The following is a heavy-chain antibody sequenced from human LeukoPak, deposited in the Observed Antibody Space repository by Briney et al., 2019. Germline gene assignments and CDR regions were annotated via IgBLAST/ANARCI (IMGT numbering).Heavy chain of an antibody. CDR1: GYTFTSYW. Sequence: GESLKISCKASGYTFTSYWIGWVRQMPGKGLEWMGIIYPGDSDTRYSPSFQGQVTISADKSISTAYLQWSSLKASDTAMYYCARHVPLDAFDLWGRGTLVTVSS. V-gene: IGHV5-51*01. J-gene: IGHJ2*01. CDR3: ARHVPLDAFDL. CDR2: IYPGDSDT.